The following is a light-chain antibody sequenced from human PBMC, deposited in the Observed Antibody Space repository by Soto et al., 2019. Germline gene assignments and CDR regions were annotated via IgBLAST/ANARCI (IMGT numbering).Light chain of an antibody. V-gene: IGLV2-14*01. Sequence: QYVLTQPASVSGSPGQSITISCTGTSSDVGGYNYVSWYQEHPGKAPKLMIYDVSNRPSGVSNRFSGSKSGNTASLTISGLQAEDEADYYCSSYTTDSTYVFGTGTKVTVL. CDR2: DVS. CDR3: SSYTTDSTYV. J-gene: IGLJ1*01. CDR1: SSDVGGYNY.